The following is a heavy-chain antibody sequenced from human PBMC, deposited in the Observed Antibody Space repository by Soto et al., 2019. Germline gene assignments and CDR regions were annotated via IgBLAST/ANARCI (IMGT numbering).Heavy chain of an antibody. V-gene: IGHV1-69*01. Sequence: QVQLVQSGAEVKKPGSSVKVSCKASGGTFSSYAISWVRQAPGQGLEWMGGIIPIFGTANYAQKFQGRVMITADESTSTAYVEVSSLRAEDTAVYYCARVNQWLRGYYFAYWGQGTLVTVSS. CDR2: IIPIFGTA. D-gene: IGHD6-19*01. CDR1: GGTFSSYA. J-gene: IGHJ4*02. CDR3: ARVNQWLRGYYFAY.